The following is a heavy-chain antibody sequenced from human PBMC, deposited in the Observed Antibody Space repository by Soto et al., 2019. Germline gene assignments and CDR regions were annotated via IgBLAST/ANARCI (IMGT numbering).Heavy chain of an antibody. CDR1: GGTFSSYA. CDR3: ARGGITMVRGVIITPFDY. CDR2: IIPIFGTA. Sequence: VASVKVSCKASGGTFSSYAISWVRQAPGQGLEWMGGIIPIFGTANYAQKFQGRVTITADESTSTAYMELSSLRSEDTAVYYCARGGITMVRGVIITPFDYWGQGTLVTVSS. J-gene: IGHJ4*02. V-gene: IGHV1-69*13. D-gene: IGHD3-10*01.